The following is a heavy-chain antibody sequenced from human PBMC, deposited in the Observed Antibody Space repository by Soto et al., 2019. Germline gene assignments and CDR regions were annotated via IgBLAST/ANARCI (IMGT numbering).Heavy chain of an antibody. CDR2: IIPIFGTA. CDR1: GGTFSSYA. D-gene: IGHD3-10*01. J-gene: IGHJ6*02. CDR3: ARPMVRGYYYYGMDV. V-gene: IGHV1-69*06. Sequence: QVQLVQSGAEVKKPGSSVKVSCKASGGTFSSYAISWVRQAPGQGLEWMGGIIPIFGTANYAQKFQGRVTITADNSTSTAYRELSSLTSEDTAVYYCARPMVRGYYYYGMDVWGQGTTVTVSS.